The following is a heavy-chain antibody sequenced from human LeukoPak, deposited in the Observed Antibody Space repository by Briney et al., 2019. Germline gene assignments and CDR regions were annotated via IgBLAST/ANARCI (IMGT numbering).Heavy chain of an antibody. J-gene: IGHJ4*02. CDR3: ARDKKDDILTGYYYFDY. V-gene: IGHV4-59*01. D-gene: IGHD3-9*01. Sequence: SETLSLTCTVSGGSISSYYWSWIRQPPGKGLEWIGYIYYSGSTNYNPSLKSRVTISVDTSKNQFSLKLSSVTAADTAVYYCARDKKDDILTGYYYFDYWGQGALVTVSS. CDR2: IYYSGST. CDR1: GGSISSYY.